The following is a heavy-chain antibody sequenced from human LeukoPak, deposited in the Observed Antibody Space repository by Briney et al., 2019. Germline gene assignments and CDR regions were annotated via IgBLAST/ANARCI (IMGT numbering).Heavy chain of an antibody. J-gene: IGHJ4*02. CDR1: GGSISSGSYY. CDR2: IYTSGST. D-gene: IGHD2-2*02. V-gene: IGHV4-61*02. CDR3: AADTDY. Sequence: SETLSLTCTVSGGSISSGSYYWSWIRQPAGKGLEWIGRIYTSGSTNYNPSHKSRVTISVDTSKNQFSLKLSPVTAADTAVYYCAADTDYWGQGTLVTVSS.